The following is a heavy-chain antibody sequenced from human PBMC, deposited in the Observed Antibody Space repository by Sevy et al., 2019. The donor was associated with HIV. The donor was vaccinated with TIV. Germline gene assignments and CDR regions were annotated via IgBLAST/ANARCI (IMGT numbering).Heavy chain of an antibody. CDR2: ISGSGDST. CDR1: AFSFNTYA. Sequence: GGSLRLSCAASAFSFNTYAMSWVLRAPGKGLEWVSTISGSGDSTFYSDSVKGRFTISRDNSKNTLYLQMNSLRAEDTAVYYCAKPRGSFYFDYWGQGTLVTVSS. V-gene: IGHV3-23*01. D-gene: IGHD3-16*01. CDR3: AKPRGSFYFDY. J-gene: IGHJ4*02.